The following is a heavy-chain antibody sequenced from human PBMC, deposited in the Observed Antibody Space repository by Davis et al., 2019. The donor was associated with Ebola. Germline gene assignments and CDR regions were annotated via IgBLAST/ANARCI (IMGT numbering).Heavy chain of an antibody. Sequence: AASVKVSCKASGGTFSSYAISWVRQAPGQGLEWMGGIIPIFGTANYVQKFQGRVTITADESTSTAYMELSSLRSEDTAVYYCARDYDFWSGYQYYYYGMDVWGQGTTVTVSS. D-gene: IGHD3-3*01. CDR3: ARDYDFWSGYQYYYYGMDV. CDR1: GGTFSSYA. J-gene: IGHJ6*02. V-gene: IGHV1-69*13. CDR2: IIPIFGTA.